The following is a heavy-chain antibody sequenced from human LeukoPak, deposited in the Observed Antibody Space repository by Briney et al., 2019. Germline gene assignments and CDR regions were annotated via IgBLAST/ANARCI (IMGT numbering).Heavy chain of an antibody. CDR3: ASPSGWYTAAYYFDY. Sequence: PGGSLRLSCAASGFTFSSYAMSWVRQAPGKGLEWVSAISGSGGSTYYADSVKGRFTISRDNSKNTLYLQMNSLRAEDTAVYYCASPSGWYTAAYYFDYWGQGTLVTVSS. D-gene: IGHD6-19*01. V-gene: IGHV3-23*01. CDR2: ISGSGGST. J-gene: IGHJ4*02. CDR1: GFTFSSYA.